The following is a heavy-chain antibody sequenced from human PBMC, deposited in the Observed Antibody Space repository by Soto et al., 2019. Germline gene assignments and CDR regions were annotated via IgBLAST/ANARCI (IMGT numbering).Heavy chain of an antibody. CDR3: ARGVRTGFYGMDV. CDR1: GGTLSNYA. CDR2: IIPIFGTS. J-gene: IGHJ6*02. Sequence: QVQLVQSGAEVKKPGSSVKVSCKASGGTLSNYALSWVRQAPGQGLEWVGGIIPIFGTSNYAQKFQGRLTVTADESTSTAYMELSSLTSEDTAVYYGARGVRTGFYGMDVWGQGTTVTVSS. D-gene: IGHD3-10*01. V-gene: IGHV1-69*01.